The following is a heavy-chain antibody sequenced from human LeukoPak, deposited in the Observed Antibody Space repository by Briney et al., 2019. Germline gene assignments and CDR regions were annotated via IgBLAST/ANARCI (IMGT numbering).Heavy chain of an antibody. CDR2: ISGSAGST. CDR1: GFTFSSYA. V-gene: IGHV3-23*01. Sequence: GGSLRLSCAASGFTFSSYAMSWVRQAPGKGLEWVSAISGSAGSTYYADSVKGRFTISRDNSKNTLYLQMNSLRAEDTAVYYCAKDCGGDCYSGDYYYYYYYMDVWGKGTTVTVSS. J-gene: IGHJ6*03. CDR3: AKDCGGDCYSGDYYYYYYYMDV. D-gene: IGHD2-21*01.